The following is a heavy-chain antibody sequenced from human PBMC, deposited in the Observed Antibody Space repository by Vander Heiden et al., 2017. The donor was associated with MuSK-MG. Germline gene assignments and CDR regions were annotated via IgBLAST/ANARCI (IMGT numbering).Heavy chain of an antibody. J-gene: IGHJ1*01. CDR3: ARSDRYSSSWYGEYFQH. CDR2: INHSGST. V-gene: IGHV4-34*01. Sequence: QVQLQQWGAGLLKPSETLSLTCAVYGGSYSGYSWSWIRQPPGKGLEWIGEINHSGSTNYNPSLKSRVTISVDTSKNQFSLKLSSVTAADTAVYYCARSDRYSSSWYGEYFQHWGQGTLVTVSS. CDR1: GGSYSGYS. D-gene: IGHD6-13*01.